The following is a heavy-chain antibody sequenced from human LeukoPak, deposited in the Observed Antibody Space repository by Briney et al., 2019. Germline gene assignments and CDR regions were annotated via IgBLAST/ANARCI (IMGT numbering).Heavy chain of an antibody. Sequence: PSETLSLTCTVSGGSISSSSYYWGWIRQPPGKGLEWIGSIYYSGSPYYNPSLKSRVTISVDTSKKQFSLKLSSVTAADTAVYYCARHAGFITMVRGVINNNWFYPWGQGTLVTVSS. CDR3: ARHAGFITMVRGVINNNWFYP. V-gene: IGHV4-39*01. CDR1: GGSISSSSYY. J-gene: IGHJ5*02. D-gene: IGHD3-10*01. CDR2: IYYSGSP.